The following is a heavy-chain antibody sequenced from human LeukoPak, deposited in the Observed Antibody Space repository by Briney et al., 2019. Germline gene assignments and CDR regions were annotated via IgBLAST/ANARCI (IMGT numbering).Heavy chain of an antibody. CDR3: ARVSGSYYSGDAFDI. V-gene: IGHV4-59*01. J-gene: IGHJ3*02. Sequence: SETLSLTCTVSGGSISSYYWSWIRQPPGKGLEWIGYIYYSGSTNYNPSLKSRVTISVDTSKNQFSLKLSSVTAADTAVYYCARVSGSYYSGDAFDIWGQGTMVTVSS. CDR2: IYYSGST. D-gene: IGHD3-10*01. CDR1: GGSISSYY.